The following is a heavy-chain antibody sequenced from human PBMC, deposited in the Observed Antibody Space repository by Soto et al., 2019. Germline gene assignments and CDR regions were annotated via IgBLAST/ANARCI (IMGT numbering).Heavy chain of an antibody. D-gene: IGHD1-26*01. J-gene: IGHJ4*02. Sequence: QVQLVESGGGVVQPGRSLRLSCAASGFTFSHYAMHWVRQAPGKGLEWVALMSYDGSNEYYADSVKGRFTISRDNSNNTLYLQMNSLRAEDTAVYYCAKDGSHNFDYWGQRTLVTVSS. V-gene: IGHV3-30*18. CDR2: MSYDGSNE. CDR3: AKDGSHNFDY. CDR1: GFTFSHYA.